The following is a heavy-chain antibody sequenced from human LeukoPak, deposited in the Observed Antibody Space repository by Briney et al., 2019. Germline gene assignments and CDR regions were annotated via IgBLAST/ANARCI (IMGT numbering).Heavy chain of an antibody. CDR1: GFTFNAFG. J-gene: IGHJ4*02. Sequence: GGSLRLSCAASGFTFNAFGMNWVRQAPGKGLEWVSVIYSGGTTYYADSVKGRFTISRDNSKNTLYLQMNSLRAEDTAVYYCASVVDTVMGIDYWGQGTLVTVSS. D-gene: IGHD5-18*01. CDR3: ASVVDTVMGIDY. V-gene: IGHV3-53*01. CDR2: IYSGGTT.